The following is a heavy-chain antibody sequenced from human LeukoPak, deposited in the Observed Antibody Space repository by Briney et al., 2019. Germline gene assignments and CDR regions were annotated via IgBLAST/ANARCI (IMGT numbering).Heavy chain of an antibody. CDR3: AKRTLQLRHDAFDI. CDR2: ISSSGSII. J-gene: IGHJ3*02. D-gene: IGHD5-18*01. Sequence: GGSLRLSCAASGFTFSSYAMHWVRQAPGKGLEWVSYISSSGSIIYYADSVKGRFTISRDNAKNSLYLQMNSLRAEDTAVYYCAKRTLQLRHDAFDIWGQGTMVTVSS. V-gene: IGHV3-48*03. CDR1: GFTFSSYA.